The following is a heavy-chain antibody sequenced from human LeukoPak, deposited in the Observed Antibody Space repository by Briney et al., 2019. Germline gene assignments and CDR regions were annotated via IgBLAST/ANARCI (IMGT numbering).Heavy chain of an antibody. Sequence: SETLSLTCTVSGGSISSSSYYWGWIRQPPGKGLEWIRSIYYSGSTYYNPSLKSRVTISVDTSKNQFSLKLSAVTAADTAVYYCARAMWIQLRSSGFDPWGQGTLVTVSS. CDR2: IYYSGST. CDR1: GGSISSSSYY. J-gene: IGHJ5*02. V-gene: IGHV4-39*01. D-gene: IGHD5-18*01. CDR3: ARAMWIQLRSSGFDP.